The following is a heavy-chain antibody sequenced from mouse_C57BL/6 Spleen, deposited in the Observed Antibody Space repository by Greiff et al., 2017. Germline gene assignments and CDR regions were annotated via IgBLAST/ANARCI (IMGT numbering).Heavy chain of an antibody. V-gene: IGHV1-42*01. Sequence: VQLQQSGPELVKPGASVKISCKASGYSFTGYYMNWVKQSPEKSLEWIGEINPSTGGTTYNQKFKAKATLTVDKSSSTAYMQLKSLTSEDSAVYYCAKARLGLDYWGQGTTLTVSS. CDR1: GYSFTGYY. D-gene: IGHD3-3*01. CDR3: AKARLGLDY. CDR2: INPSTGGT. J-gene: IGHJ2*01.